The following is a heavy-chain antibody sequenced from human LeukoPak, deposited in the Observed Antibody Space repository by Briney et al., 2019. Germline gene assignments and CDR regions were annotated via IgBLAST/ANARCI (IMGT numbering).Heavy chain of an antibody. V-gene: IGHV5-51*01. CDR1: GYSFTSHW. D-gene: IGHD5-12*01. CDR3: ARPSDIYTGYDL. Sequence: GESLKISCRGPGYSFTSHWIGWVRQMSGKGLEWMGIIYPADSDTRYSPSFQGQVTISADKSISTAYLHWNSLKASDTAMYYCARPSDIYTGYDLWGQGTLVTVSS. J-gene: IGHJ4*02. CDR2: IYPADSDT.